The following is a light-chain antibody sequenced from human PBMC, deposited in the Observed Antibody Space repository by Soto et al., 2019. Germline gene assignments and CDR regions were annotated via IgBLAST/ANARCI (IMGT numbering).Light chain of an antibody. V-gene: IGKV1-5*02. J-gene: IGKJ1*01. CDR1: QRNSTW. Sequence: DIQMTQPPSTLSDPVGDRVTILSRASQRNSTWLAWYQQKPGKDPKLLISDASSWESGVPSRCSGSGSGTEFTLTISSLQPDDFANYYCQQYNSWTFGQGTKVDIK. CDR2: DAS. CDR3: QQYNSWT.